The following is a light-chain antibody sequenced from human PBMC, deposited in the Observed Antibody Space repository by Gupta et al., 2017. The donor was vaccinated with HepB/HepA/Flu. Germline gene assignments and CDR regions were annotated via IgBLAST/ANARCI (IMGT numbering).Light chain of an antibody. CDR1: GSDVGGYNF. CDR3: SSYAATNNL. J-gene: IGLJ2*01. Sequence: QSALTQPPSASGSPGQSVTISCTGTGSDVGGYNFVSWYQQHPGKAPKLIIYEVSKRPSGVPDRFSGYKSGNTASLTVSGLQAEDEADYYCSSYAATNNLFGEGTKLTVL. CDR2: EVS. V-gene: IGLV2-8*01.